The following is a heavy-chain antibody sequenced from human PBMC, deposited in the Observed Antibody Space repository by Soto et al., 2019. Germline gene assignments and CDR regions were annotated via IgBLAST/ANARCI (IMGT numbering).Heavy chain of an antibody. CDR2: ISGSGGST. V-gene: IGHV3-23*01. Sequence: PGGSLRLSCAASGFTFSSYAMSWVRQAPGKGLEWVSAISGSGGSTYYADSVKGRFTISRDNSKNTLYLQMNSLRAEDTAVYYCAKDIGEGSSSPGEYYYYYGMDVWGQGTTVTVSS. D-gene: IGHD6-6*01. J-gene: IGHJ6*02. CDR1: GFTFSSYA. CDR3: AKDIGEGSSSPGEYYYYYGMDV.